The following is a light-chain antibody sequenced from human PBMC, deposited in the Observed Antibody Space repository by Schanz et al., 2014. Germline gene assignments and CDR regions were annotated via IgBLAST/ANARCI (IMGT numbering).Light chain of an antibody. CDR1: QSVSSF. CDR3: QQYDNWPRT. CDR2: DAS. V-gene: IGKV3-15*01. Sequence: VLTQSPATLSLSPGERATLSCRASQSVSSFLAWNQQKPGQAPRLLIYDASNRATGVPARFSGSRSGTEFTLTISSLQSEDFAVYYCQQYDNWPRTFGQGTKLEIK. J-gene: IGKJ2*02.